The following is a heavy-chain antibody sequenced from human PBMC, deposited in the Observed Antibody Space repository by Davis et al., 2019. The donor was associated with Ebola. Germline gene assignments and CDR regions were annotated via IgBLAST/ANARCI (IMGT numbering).Heavy chain of an antibody. CDR3: ARSSIQLWSGAFDY. V-gene: IGHV2-70*11. CDR1: GFSLSTRGMC. J-gene: IGHJ4*02. Sequence: SGPTLVKPTQPLTLTCTFSGFSLSTRGMCVSWIRQPPGKALEWLARIDWDDDKYYSTSLKTRLTISKDTSKNQVVLTMTNMDPVDTATYYCARSSIQLWSGAFDYWGQGTLVTVSS. CDR2: IDWDDDK. D-gene: IGHD5-18*01.